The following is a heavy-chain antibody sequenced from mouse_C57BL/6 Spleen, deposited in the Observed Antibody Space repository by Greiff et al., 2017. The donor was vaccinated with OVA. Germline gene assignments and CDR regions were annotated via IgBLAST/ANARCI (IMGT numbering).Heavy chain of an antibody. CDR2: IRNKANNHAT. D-gene: IGHD1-1*01. CDR1: GFTFSDAW. V-gene: IGHV6-6*01. CDR3: TGGTTVVSYWYFDV. Sequence: EVHLVESGGGLVQPGGSMKLSCAASGFTFSDAWMDWVRQSPEKGLEWVAEIRNKANNHATYYAESVKGRFTISRDDSKSSVYLQMNSLRAEDTGIYYCTGGTTVVSYWYFDVWGTGTTVTVSS. J-gene: IGHJ1*03.